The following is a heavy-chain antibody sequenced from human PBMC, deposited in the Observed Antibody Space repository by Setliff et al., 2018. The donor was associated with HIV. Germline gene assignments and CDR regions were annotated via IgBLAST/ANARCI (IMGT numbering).Heavy chain of an antibody. Sequence: ASVKVSCKTSGYIFIRYYIFWVRQAPGQGLEWMGNINPHTGVTRYAEKFQGRVTMTRDTSISTIYMELSRPRSDDTAVYYCARDVRDGFEEWFSTLDDGMDVWGQGTTVTVSS. D-gene: IGHD3-3*01. CDR2: INPHTGVT. CDR3: ARDVRDGFEEWFSTLDDGMDV. J-gene: IGHJ6*02. V-gene: IGHV1-2*02. CDR1: GYIFIRYY.